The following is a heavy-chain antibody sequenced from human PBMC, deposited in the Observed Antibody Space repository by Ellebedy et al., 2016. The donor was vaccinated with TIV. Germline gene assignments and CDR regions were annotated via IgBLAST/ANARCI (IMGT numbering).Heavy chain of an antibody. CDR2: ISSSSSYI. Sequence: GESLKISCAASGFTFSSYSINWVRQAPGKGLEWVSSISSSSSYIYYADSVKGRFTISRDNAMNSLYLQINSLRAEDTAVYYCARVPVGPGSDAFDLWGQGTMVTVSS. CDR1: GFTFSSYS. D-gene: IGHD1-26*01. V-gene: IGHV3-21*01. CDR3: ARVPVGPGSDAFDL. J-gene: IGHJ3*01.